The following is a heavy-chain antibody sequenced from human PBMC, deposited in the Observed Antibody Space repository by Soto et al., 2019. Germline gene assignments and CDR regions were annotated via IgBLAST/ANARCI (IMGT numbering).Heavy chain of an antibody. J-gene: IGHJ6*02. D-gene: IGHD3-3*01. CDR3: ARDQGITTFGVYSMYYYGMDV. CDR2: IIPIFGTA. V-gene: IGHV1-69*13. Sequence: SVKVSCKASGGTFSSYAITWVRQAPGQGLEWMGGIIPIFGTANYAQKFQARVTITADESTSTAYMELSSLRSEDTAVYYCARDQGITTFGVYSMYYYGMDVWGQGTTVTVSS. CDR1: GGTFSSYA.